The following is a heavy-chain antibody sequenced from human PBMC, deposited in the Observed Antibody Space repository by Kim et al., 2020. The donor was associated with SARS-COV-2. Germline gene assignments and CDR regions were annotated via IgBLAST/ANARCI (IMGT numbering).Heavy chain of an antibody. CDR1: GFTFSSYG. CDR2: ISYDGSNK. J-gene: IGHJ4*02. D-gene: IGHD3-10*01. CDR3: AKDLWPITMVRGRSDY. V-gene: IGHV3-30*18. Sequence: GGSLRLSCAASGFTFSSYGMHWVRQAPGKGLEWVAVISYDGSNKYYADSVKGRFTISRDNSKNTLYLQMNSLRAEDTAVYYCAKDLWPITMVRGRSDYWGQGTLVTVSS.